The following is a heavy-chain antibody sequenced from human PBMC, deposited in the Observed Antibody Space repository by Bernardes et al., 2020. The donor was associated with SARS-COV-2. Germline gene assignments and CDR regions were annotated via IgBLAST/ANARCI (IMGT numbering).Heavy chain of an antibody. Sequence: ASVKVSCKASGYTFANFGISWVRQAPGQGLAWMGWISPYNYNTRYAQKFQGRVTMTIDTVTSTVYLELRSLMSGDTAIYYCAREGLWFGELNGAAPDIWVQGTMVTVSS. CDR1: GYTFANFG. J-gene: IGHJ3*02. D-gene: IGHD3-10*01. V-gene: IGHV1-18*01. CDR3: AREGLWFGELNGAAPDI. CDR2: ISPYNYNT.